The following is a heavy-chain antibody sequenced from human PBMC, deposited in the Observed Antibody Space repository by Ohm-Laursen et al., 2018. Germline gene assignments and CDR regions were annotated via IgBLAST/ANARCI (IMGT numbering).Heavy chain of an antibody. CDR3: GRAAGSYPYYFDY. CDR2: IISSSSYI. Sequence: SLSLSCAASGFTFSSYSMNWVRQAPGTGLEWVSSIISSSSYIYYADSVKGRFTISRDNAKNSLYLQMNSLRAEDTAVYYCGRAAGSYPYYFDYWGQGTLVTVSS. J-gene: IGHJ4*02. V-gene: IGHV3-21*01. D-gene: IGHD1-26*01. CDR1: GFTFSSYS.